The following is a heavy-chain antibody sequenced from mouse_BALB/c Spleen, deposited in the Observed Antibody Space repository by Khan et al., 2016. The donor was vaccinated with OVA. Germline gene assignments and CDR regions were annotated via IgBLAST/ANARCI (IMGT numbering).Heavy chain of an antibody. Sequence: VQLKQSGPGLVKPSQSLSLTCTVTGYSITSDYAWNWIRQFPGNKLEWMGYISYSGSANYNPSLKSRISITRETSANTFFLQLNYVNTEDSATYYCARRYYYGHWYFDVWGAGTTVTVSS. CDR2: ISYSGSA. CDR3: ARRYYYGHWYFDV. CDR1: GYSITSDYA. V-gene: IGHV3-2*02. D-gene: IGHD1-1*01. J-gene: IGHJ1*01.